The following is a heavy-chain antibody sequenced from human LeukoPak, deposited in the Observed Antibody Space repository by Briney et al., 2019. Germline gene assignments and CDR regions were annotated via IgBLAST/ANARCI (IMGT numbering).Heavy chain of an antibody. CDR3: ARGRITMVRGPIAHDALDI. Sequence: SETLSLTCTVSGGSISSYYWSWIRQPPGKGLEWIGYIYYSGSTNYNPSLKSRVTISVDTSKNQFSLKLSSVTAADTAVYYCARGRITMVRGPIAHDALDIWGQGTMVTVSS. D-gene: IGHD3-10*01. J-gene: IGHJ3*02. V-gene: IGHV4-59*01. CDR1: GGSISSYY. CDR2: IYYSGST.